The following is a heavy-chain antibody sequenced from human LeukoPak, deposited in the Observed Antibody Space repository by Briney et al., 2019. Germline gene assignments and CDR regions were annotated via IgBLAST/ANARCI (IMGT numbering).Heavy chain of an antibody. J-gene: IGHJ4*02. CDR1: RFTFTNYA. CDR3: AKGHIENNGYYHFDH. V-gene: IGHV3-23*01. D-gene: IGHD3-22*01. Sequence: GGSLRLSCAASRFTFTNYAMNWVRQAPGKGLEWVSSISGSGGSPNYADSVKGRFTISRDNSRNTLSLQMNSLRAEDTAIYYCAKGHIENNGYYHFDHWGQGTLVTVSS. CDR2: ISGSGGSP.